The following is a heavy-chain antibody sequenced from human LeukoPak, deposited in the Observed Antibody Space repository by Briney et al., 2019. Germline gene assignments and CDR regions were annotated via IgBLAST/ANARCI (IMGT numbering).Heavy chain of an antibody. J-gene: IGHJ6*03. Sequence: ASVKVSCKASGYPFTSFEINWVRQVTGEGLEWMGWMKPDSGNSAFAQKFRDRVTLSSDSSINTAYMEVSSLGSDNTAVYFCARGTFDYDVVTGIHYYYMDVWGTGTAVTVSS. CDR1: GYPFTSFE. D-gene: IGHD4-17*01. CDR3: ARGTFDYDVVTGIHYYYMDV. V-gene: IGHV1-8*01. CDR2: MKPDSGNS.